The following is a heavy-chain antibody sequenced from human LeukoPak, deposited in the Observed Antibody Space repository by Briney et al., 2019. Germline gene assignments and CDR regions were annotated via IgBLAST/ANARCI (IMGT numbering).Heavy chain of an antibody. CDR2: ISGGGHT. V-gene: IGHV3-23*01. D-gene: IGHD6-13*01. CDR1: GFTFSSYS. Sequence: GGSLRPSCAASGFTFSSYSMSWVRQAPGKGLEWVSAISGGGHTFYADSVKGRVTTSRDNSKNTLYLQMNNLRAEDTAVYYCAKRVAEESSSWYIDMWGQGTMVSVSS. CDR3: AKRVAEESSSWYIDM. J-gene: IGHJ3*02.